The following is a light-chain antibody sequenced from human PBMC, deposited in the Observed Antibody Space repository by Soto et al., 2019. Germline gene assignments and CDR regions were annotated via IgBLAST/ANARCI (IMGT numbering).Light chain of an antibody. CDR2: GAS. CDR1: QSVSSNS. CDR3: QQYGGSPRT. J-gene: IGKJ1*01. Sequence: EIVLTQSPGTLSLSPGERATLSCRASQSVSSNSLAWYQHRRGQAPRLLIHGASSRATGIPDRFSGSGSGTEFTLTISRLEPEDFAVYYCQQYGGSPRTFGQGTKVEV. V-gene: IGKV3-20*01.